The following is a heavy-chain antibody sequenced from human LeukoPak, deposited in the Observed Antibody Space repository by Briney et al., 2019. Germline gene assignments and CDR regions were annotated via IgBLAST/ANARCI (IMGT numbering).Heavy chain of an antibody. Sequence: GGSLRLSCAASGFTFSSYAMSWVRQAPGKGLEWVSAISGSGGSTYYADSVKGRFTISRDNSKNTLYLQMNSLRAEDTAVYYCAKSQWLEYGPVGGYYFDYWGQGTLVTVSS. CDR3: AKSQWLEYGPVGGYYFDY. D-gene: IGHD6-19*01. J-gene: IGHJ4*02. CDR2: ISGSGGST. CDR1: GFTFSSYA. V-gene: IGHV3-23*01.